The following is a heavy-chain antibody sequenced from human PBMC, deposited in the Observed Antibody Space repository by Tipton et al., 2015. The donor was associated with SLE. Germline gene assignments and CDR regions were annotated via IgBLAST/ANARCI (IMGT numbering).Heavy chain of an antibody. CDR3: ARDLYDFWSGYTPSGAMDG. CDR2: IYHSGTT. J-gene: IGHJ6*03. CDR1: GYSINNGFY. Sequence: TLSLTCTVSGYSINNGFYWGWIRQPPGKGLEWIGIIYHSGTTYYNPSLKSRVTISVDTSKNQFSLRLSSVTAADTAMYYCARDLYDFWSGYTPSGAMDGWGKGTTVTVSS. V-gene: IGHV4-38-2*02. D-gene: IGHD3-3*01.